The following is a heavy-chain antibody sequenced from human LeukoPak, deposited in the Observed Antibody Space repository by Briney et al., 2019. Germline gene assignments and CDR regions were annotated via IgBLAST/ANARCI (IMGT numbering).Heavy chain of an antibody. D-gene: IGHD5-12*01. V-gene: IGHV3-74*01. CDR2: INSDGSST. Sequence: GGSLRLSCAASGFTFSSYWMHWVRQAPGKGLVWVSRINSDGSSTSYADSVKGRFTISRDNSKNTLFTQMNSLRAEDTAVYYCARGGTYYYYSYGMDVWGQGTTVTVSS. CDR3: ARGGTYYYYSYGMDV. CDR1: GFTFSSYW. J-gene: IGHJ6*02.